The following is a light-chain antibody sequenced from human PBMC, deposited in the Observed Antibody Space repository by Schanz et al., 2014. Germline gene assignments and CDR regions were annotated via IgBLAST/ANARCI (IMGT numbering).Light chain of an antibody. V-gene: IGLV2-8*01. CDR3: CSYAGSPYV. CDR1: SSDVGGYNY. CDR2: EAT. J-gene: IGLJ1*01. Sequence: QSALTQPASVSGSPGQSITISCTGTSSDVGGYNYVSWYQQHPGKAPKLMIYEATKRPSGVPDRFSGSKSGNTASLTISGLQAEDDADYYCCSYAGSPYVFGTGTKLTVL.